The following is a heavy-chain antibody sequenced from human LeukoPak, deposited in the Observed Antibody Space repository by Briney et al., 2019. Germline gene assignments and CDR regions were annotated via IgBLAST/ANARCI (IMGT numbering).Heavy chain of an antibody. CDR2: ISWNSGSI. D-gene: IGHD4-17*01. J-gene: IGHJ4*02. V-gene: IGHV3-9*01. CDR1: GFTFAGYA. Sequence: GRSLRLSCAASGFTFAGYAMHWVRQAPGKGLEWVSGISWNSGSIGYADSVKGRFTISRDNAKNSLYLQMNSLRAEDTALYYCAKATVTTRVFDYWGQGTLVTVSS. CDR3: AKATVTTRVFDY.